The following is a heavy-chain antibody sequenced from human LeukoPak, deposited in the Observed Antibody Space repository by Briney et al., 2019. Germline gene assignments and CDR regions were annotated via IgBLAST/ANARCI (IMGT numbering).Heavy chain of an antibody. CDR2: VYYSGST. CDR3: ARTFGYSYGYLDH. CDR1: GGSISSSSYY. J-gene: IGHJ4*02. V-gene: IGHV4-39*01. Sequence: SETLSLTCTVSGGSISSSSYYWGWIRQPPGRGLEWIGSVYYSGSTYYNSSLKSRVTISVDTSKNQFSLKLSSVTAADTAVYYCARTFGYSYGYLDHWGQGTLVTVSS. D-gene: IGHD5-18*01.